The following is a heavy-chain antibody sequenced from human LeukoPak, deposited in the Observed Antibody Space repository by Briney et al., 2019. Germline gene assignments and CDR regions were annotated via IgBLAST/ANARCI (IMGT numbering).Heavy chain of an antibody. D-gene: IGHD2-2*01. V-gene: IGHV4-39*07. CDR1: GGSISSSNYY. Sequence: SETLSLTCTVSGGSISSSNYYWGWIRQPPGKGLEWIGSFFNSGNTYYNPSLKSRVTISANTSKNQFSLRLSSVTAADTAVYYCAGYCSSTSCQTVDYWGQGTLVTVSS. J-gene: IGHJ4*02. CDR2: FFNSGNT. CDR3: AGYCSSTSCQTVDY.